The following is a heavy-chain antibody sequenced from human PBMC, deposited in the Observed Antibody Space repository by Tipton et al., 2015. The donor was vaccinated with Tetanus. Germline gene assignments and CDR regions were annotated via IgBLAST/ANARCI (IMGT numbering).Heavy chain of an antibody. CDR3: ARHVEQLVPYYYYYYMDV. J-gene: IGHJ6*03. V-gene: IGHV4-39*01. Sequence: LRLSCTVSGGSISSSSYYWGWIRQPPGKGLEWIGSIYYSGSTYYNPSLKSRLTISVDTSKNQFSLKLSSVTAADTAVYYCARHVEQLVPYYYYYYMDVWGEGTTVTVSS. D-gene: IGHD6-6*01. CDR2: IYYSGST. CDR1: GGSISSSSYY.